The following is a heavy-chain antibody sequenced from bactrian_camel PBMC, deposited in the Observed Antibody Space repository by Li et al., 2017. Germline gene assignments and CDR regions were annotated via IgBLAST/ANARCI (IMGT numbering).Heavy chain of an antibody. V-gene: IGHV3S40*01. CDR2: INSDGGST. D-gene: IGHD5*01. CDR3: ATESTWSSYCWGFD. J-gene: IGHJ4*01. Sequence: VQLVESGGGLVQPGGSLRLSCAASGLTFSSYAMSWVRQAPGKGLEWVSAINSDGGSTYYADSVKGRFTISVDDAGLYLQMNRLLTEDTAMYYCATESTWSSYCWGFDGGPGTQVTVS. CDR1: GLTFSSYA.